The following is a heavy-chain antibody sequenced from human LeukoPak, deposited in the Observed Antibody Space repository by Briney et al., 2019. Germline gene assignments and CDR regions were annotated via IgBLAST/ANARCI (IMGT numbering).Heavy chain of an antibody. D-gene: IGHD6-13*01. CDR1: GFTFSSYS. CDR2: ISTSSTYI. Sequence: GGSLRLSCAASGFTFSSYSMNWVRQAPGKGLEWVSSISTSSTYIYYADSVKGRFTISRDNSKNTLYLQMNSLRAEDTAVYYCAKPQPIAAAGTFDYWGQGTLVTVSS. V-gene: IGHV3-21*01. CDR3: AKPQPIAAAGTFDY. J-gene: IGHJ4*02.